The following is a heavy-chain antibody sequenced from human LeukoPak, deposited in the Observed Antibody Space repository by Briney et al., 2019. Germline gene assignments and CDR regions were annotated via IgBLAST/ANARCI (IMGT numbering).Heavy chain of an antibody. D-gene: IGHD7-27*01. V-gene: IGHV3-21*01. J-gene: IGHJ4*02. CDR2: ITSSSSYI. CDR3: ATGLEDSNTDY. Sequence: GGSLRLSCAASGITFSIYSMNWVRQAPGKGLEWVSSITSSSSYIFYADSVEGRFTISRDNAKNSLYLQMNSLGAEDTAVYYCATGLEDSNTDYWGQGTLVTVSS. CDR1: GITFSIYS.